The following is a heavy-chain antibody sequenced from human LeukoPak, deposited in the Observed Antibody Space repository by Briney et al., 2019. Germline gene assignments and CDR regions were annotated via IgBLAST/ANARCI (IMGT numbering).Heavy chain of an antibody. CDR3: ASGRSGWYAPFDY. V-gene: IGHV3-11*06. D-gene: IGHD6-19*01. J-gene: IGHJ4*02. CDR1: AFTFSDYY. Sequence: GGSLRLSCAASAFTFSDYYMDWLRQAPGKGLEWVSKISSSSSYTNYADSVKGRFTISRDNAKNSLYLQQNSLRAEDTAVYYCASGRSGWYAPFDYWGQGTLVTVSS. CDR2: ISSSSSYT.